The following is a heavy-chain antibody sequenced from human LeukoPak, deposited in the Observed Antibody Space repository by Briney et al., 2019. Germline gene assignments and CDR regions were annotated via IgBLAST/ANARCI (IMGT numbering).Heavy chain of an antibody. Sequence: PLDTLSLTCVVSGYSISSGYQWAWIRQSPGKGLEWIGSIYHTGSAHYNPSLQSRVTISVDTSNNQFSLRLNSVTAADTAVYYCARDPRWLTPDCTSTSCYENYFDPWGQGTLVTVSS. J-gene: IGHJ5*02. CDR1: GYSISSGYQ. D-gene: IGHD2-2*01. V-gene: IGHV4-38-2*02. CDR3: ARDPRWLTPDCTSTSCYENYFDP. CDR2: IYHTGSA.